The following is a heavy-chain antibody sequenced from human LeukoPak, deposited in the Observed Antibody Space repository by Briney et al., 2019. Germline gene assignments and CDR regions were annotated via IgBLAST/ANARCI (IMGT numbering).Heavy chain of an antibody. D-gene: IGHD4-17*01. V-gene: IGHV3-30*18. CDR3: AKRPSDYGDYVTYFDY. Sequence: GGSLRLSCAASGFSFISYGMHWGRQAPGKGLEWVGVISEDGRNKKYADSVKGRFTISRDNSKDTLYLQMNSLRDEDTAVYYCAKRPSDYGDYVTYFDYWGQGTLVTVSS. CDR2: ISEDGRNK. J-gene: IGHJ4*02. CDR1: GFSFISYG.